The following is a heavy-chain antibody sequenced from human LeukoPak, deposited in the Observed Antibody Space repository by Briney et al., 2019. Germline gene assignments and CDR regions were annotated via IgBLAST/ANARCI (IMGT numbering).Heavy chain of an antibody. CDR2: ISSSSSTI. D-gene: IGHD2-21*01. CDR1: GFTFSSHS. J-gene: IGHJ4*02. Sequence: GGSLRLSCAASGFTFSSHSMNWVRQAPGKGLEWVSYISSSSSTIYYADSVKGRFTISRDNAKNSLYLQMNSLRAEDTAVYYCARGAYYCEDWGQGTLVTVSS. V-gene: IGHV3-48*01. CDR3: ARGAYYCED.